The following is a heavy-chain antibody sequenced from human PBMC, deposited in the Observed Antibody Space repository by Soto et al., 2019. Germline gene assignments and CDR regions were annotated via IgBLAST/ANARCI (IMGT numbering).Heavy chain of an antibody. CDR2: IIPIFGAA. Sequence: SVKVSCKASGDTFNSYAVNWVRQAPGQGLEWMGGIIPIFGAANYAQKFQGRVTITADESTSTVYMELRSLRAEDTAVYFCAKSPSVVLVPSTLGGNNWFDPWGQGTLVTVSS. CDR3: AKSPSVVLVPSTLGGNNWFDP. V-gene: IGHV1-69*13. CDR1: GDTFNSYA. J-gene: IGHJ5*02. D-gene: IGHD2-15*01.